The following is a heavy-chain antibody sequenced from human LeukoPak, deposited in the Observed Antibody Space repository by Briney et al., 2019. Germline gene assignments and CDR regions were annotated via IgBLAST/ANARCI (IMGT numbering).Heavy chain of an antibody. J-gene: IGHJ5*02. Sequence: GGSLRLSCAASGFTFSSYAMSWVRQAPGKGLEWVSASSGSGGSTYYADSVKGRFTISRDNSKNTLYLQMNSLRAEDTAVYYCAKDRLGYCSSTSCYVLASNWFDPWGQGTLVTVSS. V-gene: IGHV3-23*01. CDR3: AKDRLGYCSSTSCYVLASNWFDP. CDR1: GFTFSSYA. CDR2: SSGSGGST. D-gene: IGHD2-2*01.